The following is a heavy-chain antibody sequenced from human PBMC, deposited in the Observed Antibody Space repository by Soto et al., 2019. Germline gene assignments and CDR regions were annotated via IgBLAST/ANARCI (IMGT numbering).Heavy chain of an antibody. CDR2: VYHTGRT. D-gene: IGHD3-3*01. V-gene: IGHV4-61*01. Sequence: SETLSLTCTVSGGSFKSGSYSWSWIRQPPGKGLEWIGYVYHTGRTSYNPSLKSRVSISMDMSKNQFSLNLDSVTAADTAVYFCARDFAYFDSWGQGTLVTVSS. CDR1: GGSFKSGSYS. CDR3: ARDFAYFDS. J-gene: IGHJ4*02.